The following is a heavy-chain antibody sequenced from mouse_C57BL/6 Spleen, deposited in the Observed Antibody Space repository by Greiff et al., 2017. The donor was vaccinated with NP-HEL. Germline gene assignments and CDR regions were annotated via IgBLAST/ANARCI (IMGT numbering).Heavy chain of an antibody. CDR3: ARSGNYVFYWYFDG. J-gene: IGHJ1*03. Sequence: VQLQQPGTELVKPGASVKLSCKASGYTFTSYWMHWVKQRPGQGLEWIGNINPSNGGTNYNEKFKSKATLTVDKSSSTAYMQLSSLTSEDSAVYYCARSGNYVFYWYFDGWGTGTTVTVSS. V-gene: IGHV1-53*01. CDR2: INPSNGGT. D-gene: IGHD2-1*01. CDR1: GYTFTSYW.